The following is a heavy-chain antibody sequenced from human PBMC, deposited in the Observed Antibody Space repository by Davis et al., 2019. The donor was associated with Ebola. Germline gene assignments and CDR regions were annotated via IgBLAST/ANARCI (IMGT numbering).Heavy chain of an antibody. V-gene: IGHV1-8*02. CDR1: GGTFSSYA. CDR3: ARGQYYYDSSGYYLPPYYYYYGMDV. CDR2: MNPNSGNT. J-gene: IGHJ6*02. Sequence: ASVKVSCKASGGTFSSYAINWVRQATGQGLEWMGWMNPNSGNTGYAQKFQGRVTMTRNTSISTAYMELSSLGSEDTAVYYCARGQYYYDSSGYYLPPYYYYYGMDVWGQGTTATVSS. D-gene: IGHD3-22*01.